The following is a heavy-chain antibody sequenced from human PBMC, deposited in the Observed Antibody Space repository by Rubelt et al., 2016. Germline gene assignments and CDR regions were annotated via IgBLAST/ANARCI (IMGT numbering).Heavy chain of an antibody. D-gene: IGHD3-3*01. J-gene: IGHJ6*03. V-gene: IGHV4-38-2*02. CDR3: ARDDFWSGYYSGEDYDYMDV. CDR1: GYSISSGYY. Sequence: QLQLQESGPGLVKPSETLSLTCTVSGYSISSGYYWGWIRQPPGKGLEWIGSIYHSGRTYYNPSLKSLVTISVDTSKNQFSLKLSSVTAADTAVYYCARDDFWSGYYSGEDYDYMDVWGKGTTVTVSS. CDR2: IYHSGRT.